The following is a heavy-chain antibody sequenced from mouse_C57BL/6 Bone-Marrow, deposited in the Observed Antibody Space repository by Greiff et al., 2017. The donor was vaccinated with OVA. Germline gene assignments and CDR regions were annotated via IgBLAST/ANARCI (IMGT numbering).Heavy chain of an antibody. CDR1: EYEFPSHD. Sequence: EVKVVESGGGLVQPGESLKLSCESNEYEFPSHDMSWVRKTPEKRLELVAAINSDGGSTYYPDTMERRFIISRDNTKKTLYLQMSSLRSEDTALYYCASSMVTTRDWYFDVWGTGTTVTVSS. V-gene: IGHV5-2*01. CDR2: INSDGGST. CDR3: ASSMVTTRDWYFDV. D-gene: IGHD2-2*01. J-gene: IGHJ1*03.